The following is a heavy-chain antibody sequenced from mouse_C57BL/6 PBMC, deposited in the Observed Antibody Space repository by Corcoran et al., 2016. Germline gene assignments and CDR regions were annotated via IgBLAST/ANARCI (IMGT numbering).Heavy chain of an antibody. CDR2: INPNNGGT. CDR3: ASTAQVTVDY. J-gene: IGHJ2*01. V-gene: IGHV1-26*01. CDR1: GYTFTDYY. Sequence: EVQLQQSGPELVKPGASVKISCKASGYTFTDYYMNWVKQSHGKSLEWVGDINPNNGGTSYNQKFKGKATLTVDKSSSTAYMELRSLTSEDSAVYYCASTAQVTVDYWGQGTALTVSS. D-gene: IGHD3-2*02.